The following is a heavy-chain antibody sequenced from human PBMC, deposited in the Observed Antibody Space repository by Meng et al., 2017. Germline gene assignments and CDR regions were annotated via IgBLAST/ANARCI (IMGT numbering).Heavy chain of an antibody. CDR2: INPNSGGT. Sequence: QVQMVQAGAEVKKPGAAVKVSCKASGYTFTGYYMQWVRQAPGQGLEWMGWINPNSGGTNYAQKFQGRVTMTRDTSISTAYMELSRLRSDDTAVYYCARGGYSSGVRVRHWFDPWGQGTLVTVSS. CDR3: ARGGYSSGVRVRHWFDP. D-gene: IGHD6-25*01. CDR1: GYTFTGYY. J-gene: IGHJ5*02. V-gene: IGHV1-2*02.